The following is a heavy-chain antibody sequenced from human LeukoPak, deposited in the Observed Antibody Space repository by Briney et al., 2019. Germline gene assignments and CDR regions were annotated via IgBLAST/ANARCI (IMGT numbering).Heavy chain of an antibody. V-gene: IGHV3-30*04. CDR3: ARDRSYGDYVWDFDY. CDR2: ISYDGSNK. Sequence: GGSLRLSCAASGFTFSSYAMHWVRQAPGKGLEWVAVISYDGSNKYYADSVKGRFSISRDNSKNTLYLQMNSLRAEDTAVYYCARDRSYGDYVWDFDYWGQGTLVAVSS. D-gene: IGHD4-17*01. CDR1: GFTFSSYA. J-gene: IGHJ4*02.